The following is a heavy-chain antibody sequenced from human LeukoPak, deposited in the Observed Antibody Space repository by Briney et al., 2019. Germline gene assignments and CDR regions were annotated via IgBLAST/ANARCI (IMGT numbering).Heavy chain of an antibody. J-gene: IGHJ5*02. V-gene: IGHV4-34*01. CDR3: ARHRPYSSSSGDWFDP. CDR1: GGSFSGYY. Sequence: PSETLSLTCAVYGGSFSGYYWSWIRQPPGKGLEWIGSIYYSGSTYYNPSLKSRVTISVDTSKNQFSLRLSSVTAADTAVYYCARHRPYSSSSGDWFDPWGQGTLVTVSS. CDR2: IYYSGST. D-gene: IGHD6-6*01.